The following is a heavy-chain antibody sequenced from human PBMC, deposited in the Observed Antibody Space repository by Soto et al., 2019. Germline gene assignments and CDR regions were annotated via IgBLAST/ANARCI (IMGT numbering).Heavy chain of an antibody. J-gene: IGHJ6*02. CDR1: GGSIRSGGYY. V-gene: IGHV4-31*03. CDR3: ARDRLMATAGTARHYFGLDV. Sequence: SESLSLTCTVSGGSIRSGGYYWSWVRQSPRRGLEWIGNIYYSGSTYYNPSLKSRLTISVDTSKNQFSLNLSSVTAADTAVYYCARDRLMATAGTARHYFGLDVWGQGTTVTV. D-gene: IGHD5-18*01. CDR2: IYYSGST.